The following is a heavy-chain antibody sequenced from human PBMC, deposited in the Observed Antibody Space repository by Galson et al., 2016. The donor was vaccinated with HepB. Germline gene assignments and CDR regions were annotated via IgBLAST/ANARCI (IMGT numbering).Heavy chain of an antibody. D-gene: IGHD2-15*01. CDR2: VFYDGGKK. V-gene: IGHV3-33*01. CDR3: ARGGGRPTGDAFDV. J-gene: IGHJ3*01. Sequence: SLRLSCAASGFSFSNNVMHWVRQAPGKGLEWVAIVFYDGGKKYYADSAKGRFTISRDNFENAVYLEMNNLRAEDTGVYYCARGGGRPTGDAFDVWGLGTMVTVSS. CDR1: GFSFSNNV.